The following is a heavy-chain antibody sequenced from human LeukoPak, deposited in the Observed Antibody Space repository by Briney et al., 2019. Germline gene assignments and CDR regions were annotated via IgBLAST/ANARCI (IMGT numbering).Heavy chain of an antibody. V-gene: IGHV6-1*01. J-gene: IGHJ6*02. CDR2: TYYRSKWYN. CDR1: GDSVSSNSAA. Sequence: NPSQTLSLTCAISGDSVSSNSAAWNWIRQSPSRGLEWLGRTYYRSKWYNDYAVAMKSRITINPHTSKNQFSLQLNSVTPEDTAVYYCARDVWFGELLPGEYYYGMDVWGQGTTVTVSS. D-gene: IGHD3-10*01. CDR3: ARDVWFGELLPGEYYYGMDV.